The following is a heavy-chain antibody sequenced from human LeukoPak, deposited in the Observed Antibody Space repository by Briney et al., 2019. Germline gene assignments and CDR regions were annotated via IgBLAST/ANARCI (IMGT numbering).Heavy chain of an antibody. D-gene: IGHD2-2*01. CDR1: GGSVSSNFYY. CDR2: VHYGGST. V-gene: IGHV4-61*01. CDR3: ARDRIVPAVPYYYHYMDV. J-gene: IGHJ6*03. Sequence: PSETLSLTCTVSGGSVSSNFYYWSWIRQPPGKGPEWIGYVHYGGSTNYNPSLKSRVTISLDTSKNQFSLRLSSVTAADTAVYYCARDRIVPAVPYYYHYMDVCGKGTTVTVSS.